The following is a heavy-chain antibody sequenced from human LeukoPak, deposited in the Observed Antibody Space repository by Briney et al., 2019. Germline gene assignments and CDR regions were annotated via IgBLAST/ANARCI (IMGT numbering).Heavy chain of an antibody. Sequence: ASVKVSCKASGYTFTGYYMHWVRQAPGQGLEWMGWINPNSGGTNYAQKFQGRVTMTRDTSTSTVYMELSSLRSEDTAVYYCARVGVWGSYRSSDAFDIWGQGTMVTVSS. CDR3: ARVGVWGSYRSSDAFDI. V-gene: IGHV1-2*02. CDR2: INPNSGGT. CDR1: GYTFTGYY. D-gene: IGHD3-16*02. J-gene: IGHJ3*02.